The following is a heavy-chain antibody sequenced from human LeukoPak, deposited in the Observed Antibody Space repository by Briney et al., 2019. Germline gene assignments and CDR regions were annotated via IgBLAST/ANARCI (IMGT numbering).Heavy chain of an antibody. V-gene: IGHV3-43*01. J-gene: IGHJ4*02. Sequence: PGGSLRLSCAASGFTFDDYTMHWVRQAPGKGLEWVSLISWDGGSTYYADSVKGRFTISRDNAKNSLYLQMNSLRAEDTAVYYCARDRRVQLWSPAGFDYWGQGTLVTVSS. D-gene: IGHD5-18*01. CDR2: ISWDGGST. CDR1: GFTFDDYT. CDR3: ARDRRVQLWSPAGFDY.